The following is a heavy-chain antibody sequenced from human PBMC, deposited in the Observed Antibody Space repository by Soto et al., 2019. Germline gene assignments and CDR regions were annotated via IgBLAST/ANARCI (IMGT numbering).Heavy chain of an antibody. CDR1: GGSFSGYY. CDR2: INHSGST. CDR3: AREFSIKVGATTGVDYYYGMDV. V-gene: IGHV4-34*01. D-gene: IGHD1-26*01. Sequence: SETLSLTCAVYGGSFSGYYWSWIRQPPGKGLEWIGEINHSGSTNYNPSLKSRVTISVDTSKNQFSLKLSSVTAADTAVYYCAREFSIKVGATTGVDYYYGMDVWGQGTTVTVSS. J-gene: IGHJ6*02.